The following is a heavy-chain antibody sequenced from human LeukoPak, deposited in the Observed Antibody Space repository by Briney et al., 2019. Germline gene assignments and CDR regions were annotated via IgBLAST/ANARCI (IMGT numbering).Heavy chain of an antibody. CDR2: IYYSGST. CDR3: AREGYYYYGSGSHYNRANYYFDY. D-gene: IGHD3-10*01. V-gene: IGHV4-59*01. J-gene: IGHJ4*02. Sequence: SSETLSLTCTVSGGSISSYYWSWIRQPPGKGLEWIGYIYYSGSTNYNPSLKSRVTISVDTSKNQFSLKLSSVTAADTAVYYCAREGYYYYGSGSHYNRANYYFDYWGQGTLVTVCS. CDR1: GGSISSYY.